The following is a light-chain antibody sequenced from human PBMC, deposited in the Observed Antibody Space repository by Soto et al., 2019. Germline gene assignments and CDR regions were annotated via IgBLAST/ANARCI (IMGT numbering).Light chain of an antibody. J-gene: IGLJ2*01. CDR3: NSFTDRTTVL. CDR1: SSDVGAYNY. V-gene: IGLV2-14*01. Sequence: QSVLTQPASVSGSPGQSITISCTGTSSDVGAYNYVSWYQQHPGKAPKLIIYNVSNRPSGVSNRFSGSKSVNTASLTIFGLQAEDEADYYCNSFTDRTTVLFGGGTKVTVL. CDR2: NVS.